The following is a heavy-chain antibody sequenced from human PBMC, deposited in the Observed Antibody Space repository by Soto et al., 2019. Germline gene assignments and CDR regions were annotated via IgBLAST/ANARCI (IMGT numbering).Heavy chain of an antibody. J-gene: IGHJ4*02. CDR3: ARGHSGSYHFDY. CDR1: GGTFSSYT. Sequence: QVQLVQSGAEVKKPGSSVKVSCKASGGTFSSYTISWVRQAPGQGLEWMGRIIPILGIANYAQKFQGRVTIXAXTSTSTAHMELSSLRSEDTAVYYCARGHSGSYHFDYWGQGTLVTVSS. D-gene: IGHD1-26*01. CDR2: IIPILGIA. V-gene: IGHV1-69*02.